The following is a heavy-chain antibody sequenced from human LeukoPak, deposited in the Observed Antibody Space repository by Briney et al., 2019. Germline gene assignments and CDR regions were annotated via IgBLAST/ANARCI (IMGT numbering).Heavy chain of an antibody. CDR2: IRSKANSYAT. CDR3: TRRGYGSGTPTANDY. D-gene: IGHD3-10*01. J-gene: IGHJ4*02. V-gene: IGHV3-73*01. CDR1: GFTFSGSA. Sequence: PGGSLRLSCAASGFTFSGSAMHWVRQASGKGLEWVGRIRSKANSYATAYAASVKGRFTISRDDSKNTAYLQMNSLKTEDTAVYYCTRRGYGSGTPTANDYWGQGTLVTVSS.